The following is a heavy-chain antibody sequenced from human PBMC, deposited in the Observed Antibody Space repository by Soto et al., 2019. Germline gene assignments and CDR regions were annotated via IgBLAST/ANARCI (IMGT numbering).Heavy chain of an antibody. V-gene: IGHV3-9*01. CDR1: GFTCNYNA. J-gene: IGHJ4*02. CDR3: IVETSPGGTSN. Sequence: EVKLVESGGGLVQPGRSLRLSCVISGFTCNYNAVDWGRQAPGKGLEWVSAIYCEGGGTGYADSVNGRCTISKDKAKISLYSQMNSLRPEDTAFYYCIVETSPGGTSNWGQGTIVTVS. CDR2: IYCEGGGT. D-gene: IGHD2-15*01.